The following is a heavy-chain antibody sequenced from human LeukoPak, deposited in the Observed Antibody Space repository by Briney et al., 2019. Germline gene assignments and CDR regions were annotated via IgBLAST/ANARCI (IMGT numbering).Heavy chain of an antibody. V-gene: IGHV3-30*02. CDR3: AKGPIVGAERGPFDY. J-gene: IGHJ4*02. CDR1: GFTFSSYG. D-gene: IGHD1-26*01. Sequence: GGSLRLSCAASGFTFSSYGMHWVRQAPGKGLEWVAFIRYDGSNKYYADSVKGRFTISRDNSKNTLYLQMNSLRAEDTAVYYCAKGPIVGAERGPFDYWGQGTLVTVSS. CDR2: IRYDGSNK.